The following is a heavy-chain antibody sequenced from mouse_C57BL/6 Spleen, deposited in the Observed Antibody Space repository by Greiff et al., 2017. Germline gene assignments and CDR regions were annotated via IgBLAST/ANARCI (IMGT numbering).Heavy chain of an antibody. V-gene: IGHV14-2*01. CDR1: GFNIKDYY. J-gene: IGHJ1*03. CDR3: AYYYGSSYWYFDV. D-gene: IGHD1-1*01. Sequence: VQLKESGAELVKPGASVKLSCTASGFNIKDYYMHWVKQRTEQGLEWIGRIDPEDGETKYAPKFQGKATITADTSSNTAYLQLSSLTSEDTAVYYCAYYYGSSYWYFDVWGKGTSVTVSS. CDR2: IDPEDGET.